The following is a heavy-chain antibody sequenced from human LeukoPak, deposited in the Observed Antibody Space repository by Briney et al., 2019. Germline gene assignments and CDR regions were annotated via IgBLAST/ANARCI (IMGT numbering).Heavy chain of an antibody. CDR2: ISSSSSYI. Sequence: GGSLRLSCAASGFTFSSYSMNWVRQAPGKGLKWVSSISSSSSYIYYTDSVKGRFTISRDNAKNSLYLQVNSLRAEDTAVYYCARVLLVPAAPEDYYYGMDVWGQGTTVTVSS. CDR1: GFTFSSYS. J-gene: IGHJ6*02. CDR3: ARVLLVPAAPEDYYYGMDV. D-gene: IGHD2-2*01. V-gene: IGHV3-21*01.